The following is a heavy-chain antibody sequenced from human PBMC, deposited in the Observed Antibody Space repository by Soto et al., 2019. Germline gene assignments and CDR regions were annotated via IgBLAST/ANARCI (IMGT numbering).Heavy chain of an antibody. CDR2: ISSSSSTI. CDR1: GFTFSSYS. J-gene: IGHJ5*02. Sequence: EVQLVESGGGLVQPGGSLRLSCAASGFTFSSYSMNWVRQAPGKGLEWVSYISSSSSTIYYADSGKGRFTISRDNAKNSLYLQMNSLRAEDTAVYYCASDSRTYYYGSGSFDPWGQGTLVTVSS. V-gene: IGHV3-48*01. CDR3: ASDSRTYYYGSGSFDP. D-gene: IGHD3-10*01.